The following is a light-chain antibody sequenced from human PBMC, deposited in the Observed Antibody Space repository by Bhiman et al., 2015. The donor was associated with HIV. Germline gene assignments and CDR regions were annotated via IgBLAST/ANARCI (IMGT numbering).Light chain of an antibody. CDR2: ETI. CDR3: QSYDSGLGLYL. CDR1: GSDIGADFD. Sequence: LTQPPSVSGAPGQKITISCTGTGSDIGADFDVHWYQYLPGEVPRLLIYETINRPSGVPARFSGSKSGTSASLAITGLQAEDEADYYCQSYDSGLGLYLFGGGTSVSVL. V-gene: IGLV1-40*01. J-gene: IGLJ1*01.